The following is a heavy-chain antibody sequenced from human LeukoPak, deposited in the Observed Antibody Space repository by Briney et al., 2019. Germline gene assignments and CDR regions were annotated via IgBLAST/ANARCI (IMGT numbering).Heavy chain of an antibody. J-gene: IGHJ4*02. CDR1: RFTFSSYS. CDR2: INEDGNER. Sequence: GGSLRLSCAASRFTFSSYSMNWVRQAPGKGLEWVANINEDGNERRYVDSLKGRFTISRDNAKYSLYLQMNSLRAEDTAVYYCARDYGGSSPFDYWGQGTLVTVSS. D-gene: IGHD4-23*01. V-gene: IGHV3-7*01. CDR3: ARDYGGSSPFDY.